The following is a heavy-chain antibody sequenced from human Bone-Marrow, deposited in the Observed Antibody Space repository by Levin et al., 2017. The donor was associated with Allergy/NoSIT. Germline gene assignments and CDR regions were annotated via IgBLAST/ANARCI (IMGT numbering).Heavy chain of an antibody. V-gene: IGHV3-33*01. CDR3: GRVLCGSSNVYELFYNGMDV. Sequence: GGSLRLSCAASGFTFRNYAMHWVRRSPGKGLEWVAVIWNDGSNRYYSDLVKGRFTVSRDNSENTVNLHMSSLRAEDSAVYYCGRVLCGSSNVYELFYNGMDVWGQGTKVTVSS. J-gene: IGHJ6*02. CDR1: GFTFRNYA. CDR2: IWNDGSNR. D-gene: IGHD3-16*01.